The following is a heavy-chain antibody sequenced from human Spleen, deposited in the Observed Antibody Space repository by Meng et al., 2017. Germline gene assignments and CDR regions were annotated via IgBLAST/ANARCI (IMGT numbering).Heavy chain of an antibody. V-gene: IGHV4-34*01. CDR3: ATNIVVVVAARFLMGYY. J-gene: IGHJ4*02. D-gene: IGHD2-15*01. Sequence: SETLSLTCAVYGGSFSGYYWSWIRQPPGKGLEWIGEINHSGSTNYNPSLKSRVTISVDTSKNQFSLKLSSVTAADTAVYYCATNIVVVVAARFLMGYYWGQGTLVTVSS. CDR2: INHSGST. CDR1: GGSFSGYY.